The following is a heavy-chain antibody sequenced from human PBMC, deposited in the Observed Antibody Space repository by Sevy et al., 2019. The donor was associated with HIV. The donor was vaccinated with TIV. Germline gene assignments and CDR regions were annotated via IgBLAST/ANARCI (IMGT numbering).Heavy chain of an antibody. CDR3: VSRFWWYRSGWSYFDY. V-gene: IGHV3-66*02. D-gene: IGHD6-19*01. Sequence: GGSLRLSCAISGFTVNDKYIIWVRQAPGKGLEWVSVIFSSGSTYYADSAKVRFTISRDNSKNTVDLQMNSVRAEDTAVYYCVSRFWWYRSGWSYFDYWGQGTLVTVSS. CDR2: IFSSGST. J-gene: IGHJ4*02. CDR1: GFTVNDKY.